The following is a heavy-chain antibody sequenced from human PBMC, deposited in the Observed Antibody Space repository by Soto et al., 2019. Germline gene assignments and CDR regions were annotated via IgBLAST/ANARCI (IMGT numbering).Heavy chain of an antibody. CDR1: GGTFTKYA. V-gene: IGHV1-69*01. Sequence: QVQLVQSGAAVRKPGSSVKVSCKASGGTFTKYAITWVRQAPRQGLEWMGGIVPLPGTTNYAQKFRGRVTISADESTTAAYVDLSSLRSEDTAVYYCAGGVGGIRGSSGWPDYAFDVWGQGTMVIVSS. D-gene: IGHD6-19*01. CDR3: AGGVGGIRGSSGWPDYAFDV. J-gene: IGHJ3*01. CDR2: IVPLPGTT.